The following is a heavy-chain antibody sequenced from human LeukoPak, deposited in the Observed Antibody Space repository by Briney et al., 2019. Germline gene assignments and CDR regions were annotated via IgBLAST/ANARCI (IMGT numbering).Heavy chain of an antibody. Sequence: GGSLRLSCVASGFSFSSYWMHWVRQVPGKGLEWVSSISSSSSYIYYADSVKGRFTISRDNAKNSLYLQMNSLRAEDTAVYYCARGSGNSGFDYWGQGTLVTVSS. CDR1: GFSFSSYW. V-gene: IGHV3-21*01. D-gene: IGHD4-23*01. CDR2: ISSSSSYI. J-gene: IGHJ4*02. CDR3: ARGSGNSGFDY.